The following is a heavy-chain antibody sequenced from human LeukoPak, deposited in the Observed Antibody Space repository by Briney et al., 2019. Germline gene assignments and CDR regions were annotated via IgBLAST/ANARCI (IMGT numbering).Heavy chain of an antibody. J-gene: IGHJ5*02. CDR3: KGDYYDSSGNYDGNWFDP. D-gene: IGHD3-22*01. CDR1: GFTFSNAW. V-gene: IGHV3-15*01. CDR2: IKSKTDGGTT. Sequence: GGSLRLSCAASGFTFSNAWMSWVRQAPGKGLEWVGRIKSKTDGGTTDYAAPVKGRFTISRDDSKSIAYLQMNRLKTEDTAVYYCKGDYYDSSGNYDGNWFDPWGQGTLVTVSS.